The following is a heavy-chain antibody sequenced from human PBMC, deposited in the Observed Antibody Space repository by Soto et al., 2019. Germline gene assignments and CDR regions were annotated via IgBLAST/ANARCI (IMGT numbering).Heavy chain of an antibody. CDR3: ARVYRPIWFGELKHGMDV. CDR2: ISAYNGNT. Sequence: ASVKVSCKASGYTFTSYGISWVRQAPGQGLEWMGWISAYNGNTNYAQKLQGRVTMTTDTSTSTAYMELRSLRSDDTAVYYCARVYRPIWFGELKHGMDVWGQGTTVTVSS. J-gene: IGHJ6*02. V-gene: IGHV1-18*01. CDR1: GYTFTSYG. D-gene: IGHD3-10*01.